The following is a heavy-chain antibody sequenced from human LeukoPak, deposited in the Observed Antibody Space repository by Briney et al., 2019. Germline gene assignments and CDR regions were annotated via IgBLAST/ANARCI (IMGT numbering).Heavy chain of an antibody. CDR2: IYSGGST. J-gene: IGHJ3*02. V-gene: IGHV3-53*04. D-gene: IGHD5-12*01. CDR3: ARGNDYLGAFDI. Sequence: PGGSLRLSCAASGFTVSSYYMNWVRQAPGKGLEWVSVIYSGGSTYYIDSVKGRFTISRHNSRSTLYLQMNSLRGEDTAVYYCARGNDYLGAFDIWGQGTMVSVSS. CDR1: GFTVSSYY.